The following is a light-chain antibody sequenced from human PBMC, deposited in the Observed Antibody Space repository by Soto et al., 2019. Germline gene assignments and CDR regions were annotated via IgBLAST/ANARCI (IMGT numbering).Light chain of an antibody. J-gene: IGLJ1*01. Sequence: QSVLTQPASASGTPGQRVTISCSGTRSNIGGNSVNWYQQLPGKAPKPLIYSNNQRPSGVPDRFSASKSGTSASLAISGLQSEDEADYYRATWDDSLTGFVFGTGTKVTVL. CDR1: RSNIGGNS. V-gene: IGLV1-44*01. CDR2: SNN. CDR3: ATWDDSLTGFV.